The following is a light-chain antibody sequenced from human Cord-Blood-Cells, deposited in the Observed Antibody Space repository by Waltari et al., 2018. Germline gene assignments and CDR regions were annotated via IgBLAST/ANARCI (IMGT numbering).Light chain of an antibody. Sequence: DIQMTQSPSTLSASVGERVTITCRASQSISSRLAWYQQKPGKAPKLLIYKASSLESGVPSRFSGSGSGTEFTLTISSLQPDDFATYYCQQYNSYSPWTFGQGTKVEIK. J-gene: IGKJ1*01. CDR2: KAS. CDR3: QQYNSYSPWT. CDR1: QSISSR. V-gene: IGKV1-5*03.